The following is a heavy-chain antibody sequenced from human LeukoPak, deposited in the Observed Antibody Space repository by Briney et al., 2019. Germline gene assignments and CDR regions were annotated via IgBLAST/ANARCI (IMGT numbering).Heavy chain of an antibody. CDR1: GFTFSSYS. CDR3: ARDAPLGYYDSSGYYRSGRIFDY. Sequence: PRGSLRLSCAASGFTFSSYSMNWVRQPPGKGLEWVSSISSSNSTIYYADSVKGRFTISRDNAKKSLYLQMNSLRAEDTAVYYCARDAPLGYYDSSGYYRSGRIFDYWGQGTPVTVSS. CDR2: ISSSNSTI. V-gene: IGHV3-48*01. D-gene: IGHD3-22*01. J-gene: IGHJ4*02.